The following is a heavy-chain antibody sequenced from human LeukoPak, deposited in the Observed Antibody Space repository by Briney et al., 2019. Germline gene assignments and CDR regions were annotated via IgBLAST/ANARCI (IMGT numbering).Heavy chain of an antibody. V-gene: IGHV5-51*01. J-gene: IGHJ6*02. Sequence: GESLKIFCKGSGYIFTTYWIVWVRQMPGKGLEWMGIIYPDNSDTRYSPSFQGQVTISVDKSISTTYLQWSSLKASDTAIYYCARENNYHGSGYGMGVWGQGTTVTVSS. CDR2: IYPDNSDT. CDR1: GYIFTTYW. CDR3: ARENNYHGSGYGMGV. D-gene: IGHD3-10*01.